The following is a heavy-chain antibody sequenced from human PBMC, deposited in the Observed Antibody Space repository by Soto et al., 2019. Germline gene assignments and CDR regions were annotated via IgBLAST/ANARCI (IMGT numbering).Heavy chain of an antibody. J-gene: IGHJ4*02. D-gene: IGHD3-10*01. CDR2: ISGSGGST. CDR3: AKDLNGSGSYYFDY. CDR1: GFTFSSYA. Sequence: GGSLRLSCAASGFTFSSYAMSWVRQAPGKGLEWVSAISGSGGSTYYADSVKGRFTISRDNSKNTLYLQMNSLRAEDTVVYYCAKDLNGSGSYYFDYWGQGTLVTVSS. V-gene: IGHV3-23*01.